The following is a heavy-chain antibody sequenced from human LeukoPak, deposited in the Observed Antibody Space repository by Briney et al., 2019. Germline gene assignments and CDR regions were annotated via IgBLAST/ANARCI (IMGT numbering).Heavy chain of an antibody. CDR2: ISSSSSYI. D-gene: IGHD6-19*01. Sequence: GGSLRLSCAASGFTFSSYSMNWVRQAPGKGLEWVSSISSSSSYIYYADSVKGRFTISRDNAKNPLYLQMNSLRAEDTAVYYCARVQYSSGWDDYWGQGTLVTVSS. CDR1: GFTFSSYS. V-gene: IGHV3-21*01. J-gene: IGHJ4*02. CDR3: ARVQYSSGWDDY.